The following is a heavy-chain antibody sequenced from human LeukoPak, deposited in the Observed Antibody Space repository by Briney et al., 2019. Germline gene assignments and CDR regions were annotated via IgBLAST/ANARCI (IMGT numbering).Heavy chain of an antibody. CDR3: AKVSRYYYDSSGSLHRPLFDY. V-gene: IGHV3-30-3*01. Sequence: PGRSLRLSCAASGFTFSSYAMHWVRQAPGKGLEWVAVISYDGSNKYYADSVKGRFTISRDNSKNTLYLQMNSLRAEDTAVYYCAKVSRYYYDSSGSLHRPLFDYWGQGTLVTVSS. J-gene: IGHJ4*02. CDR2: ISYDGSNK. D-gene: IGHD3-22*01. CDR1: GFTFSSYA.